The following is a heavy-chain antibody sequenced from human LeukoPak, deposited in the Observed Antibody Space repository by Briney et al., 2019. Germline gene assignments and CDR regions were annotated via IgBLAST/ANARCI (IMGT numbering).Heavy chain of an antibody. CDR3: ARDLGYCTNGVCHTRFDY. J-gene: IGHJ4*02. Sequence: SQTLSLTCTVSGGSISSGGYYWSWIRQHPGKGLEWIGYIYYSGSTYYNPSLKSRVTISVDTSKNQFSLKLSSVTAADTAVYYCARDLGYCTNGVCHTRFDYWGQGTLVAVSS. V-gene: IGHV4-31*03. CDR2: IYYSGST. CDR1: GGSISSGGYY. D-gene: IGHD2-8*01.